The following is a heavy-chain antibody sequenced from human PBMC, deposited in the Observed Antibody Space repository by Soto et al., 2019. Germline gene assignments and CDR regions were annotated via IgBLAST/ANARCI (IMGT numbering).Heavy chain of an antibody. CDR3: ARDRYSYGYDDNWFDP. CDR2: ISSSSSYI. J-gene: IGHJ5*02. D-gene: IGHD5-18*01. CDR1: GFTFSDYY. Sequence: PGGSLRLSCAASGFTFSDYYMNWVRQAPGKGLEWVSSISSSSSYIYYADSVKGRFTISRDNAKNSLYLQMNSLRAEDTAVYYCARDRYSYGYDDNWFDPWGQGTLVTVSS. V-gene: IGHV3-21*01.